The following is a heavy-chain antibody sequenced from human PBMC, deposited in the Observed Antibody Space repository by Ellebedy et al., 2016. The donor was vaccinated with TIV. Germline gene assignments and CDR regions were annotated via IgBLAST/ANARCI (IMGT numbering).Heavy chain of an antibody. J-gene: IGHJ4*02. V-gene: IGHV3-66*01. CDR3: ARDYSSSWYGVDYFDY. CDR1: GFTVSSNY. D-gene: IGHD6-13*01. CDR2: IYSGGST. Sequence: GESLKISCAASGFTVSSNYMSWVRQAPGKGLEWVSVIYSGGSTYYADSVKGRFTISRDNSKNTLYLQMNSLRAEDTAVYYCARDYSSSWYGVDYFDYWGQGTLVTVSS.